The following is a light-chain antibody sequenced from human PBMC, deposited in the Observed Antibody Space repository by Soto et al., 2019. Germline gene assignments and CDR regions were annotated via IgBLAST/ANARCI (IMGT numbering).Light chain of an antibody. CDR3: CSYSGSYSWV. CDR1: SSDVGVYDY. CDR2: DVS. J-gene: IGLJ3*02. V-gene: IGLV2-11*01. Sequence: QSALTQPRSVSGSPGQSVAISCTGTSSDVGVYDYVSWYQQHPGKAPKLMIYDVSERPSGVPDRFSGSKSGNTSSLTISGLQAEDEADYYCCSYSGSYSWVFGGGTKITVL.